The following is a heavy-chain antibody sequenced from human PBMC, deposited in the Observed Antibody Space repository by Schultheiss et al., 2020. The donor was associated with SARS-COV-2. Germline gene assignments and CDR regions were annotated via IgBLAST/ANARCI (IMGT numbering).Heavy chain of an antibody. CDR2: IYWNDDK. Sequence: SGPTRVKPTETLTLTCTVSGFSLSNARMGVSWIRQPPGKALEWLALIYWNDDKRYSPSLKSRLTITKDTSKNQVVLTMTNMDPVDTATYYCAHRAGAVAGMDAFDIWGQGTMVTVSS. J-gene: IGHJ3*02. CDR3: AHRAGAVAGMDAFDI. D-gene: IGHD6-19*01. CDR1: GFSLSNARMG. V-gene: IGHV2-5*01.